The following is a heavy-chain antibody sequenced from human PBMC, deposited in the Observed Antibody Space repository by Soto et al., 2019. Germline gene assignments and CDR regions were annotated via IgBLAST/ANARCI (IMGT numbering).Heavy chain of an antibody. D-gene: IGHD3-3*01. V-gene: IGHV1-18*01. CDR2: ISDYNGNT. CDR1: GYTFTSYG. J-gene: IGHJ4*02. CDR3: ARGITIFGVVKGYYFDY. Sequence: ASVKVSCKASGYTFTSYGISWVRQAPGQGLEWMGWISDYNGNTNYAQKLQGRVTMTTDTSTSTAYMELRSLRSDDTAVYYCARGITIFGVVKGYYFDYWGQGTLVTVSS.